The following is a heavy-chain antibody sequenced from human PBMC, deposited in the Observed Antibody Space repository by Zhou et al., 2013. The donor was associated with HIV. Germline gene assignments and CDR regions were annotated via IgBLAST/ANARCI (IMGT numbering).Heavy chain of an antibody. D-gene: IGHD1-7*01. Sequence: QVQLVQSGAEVKKPGSSVKVSCKASGGTFRRHVISWVRQAPGQGLEWMGGSIPVYGTANYAQKFQGRVTFTTDESTTTAYMELSSLRSEDTAVYYCTRGVYNWNYFIRNWFDPWGQGTLVTVSS. V-gene: IGHV1-69*05. CDR2: SIPVYGTA. CDR1: GGTFRRHV. J-gene: IGHJ5*02. CDR3: TRGVYNWNYFIRNWFDP.